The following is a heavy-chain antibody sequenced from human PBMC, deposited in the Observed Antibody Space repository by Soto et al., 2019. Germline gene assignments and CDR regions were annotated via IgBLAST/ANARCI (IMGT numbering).Heavy chain of an antibody. CDR2: IYYSGST. CDR1: GGSISSYY. D-gene: IGHD6-6*01. Sequence: PSETLSLTCTVSGGSISSYYWSWIRQPPGKGLEWIGYIYYSGSTNYNPSLKSRVTISVDTSKNQFSLKLSSVTAADTAVYYCARDRESSSLFYYGMDVWGQGTTVTVSS. V-gene: IGHV4-59*01. J-gene: IGHJ6*02. CDR3: ARDRESSSLFYYGMDV.